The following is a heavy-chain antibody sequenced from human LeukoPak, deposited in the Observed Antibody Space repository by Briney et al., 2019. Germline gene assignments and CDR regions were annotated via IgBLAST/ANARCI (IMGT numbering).Heavy chain of an antibody. J-gene: IGHJ5*02. Sequence: SETLSLTCSVSGGSISSSTYYWGWIRQPPGKGLEWIGSIYYSGSTYYNPSLKSRVTISVDTSKNQFSLKLSSVTAVDTAVYYCARGRGEGRGISMIRGVRAPSYNWFDPWGHGTLVTVSS. CDR3: ARGRGEGRGISMIRGVRAPSYNWFDP. CDR1: GGSISSSTYY. D-gene: IGHD3-10*01. V-gene: IGHV4-39*07. CDR2: IYYSGST.